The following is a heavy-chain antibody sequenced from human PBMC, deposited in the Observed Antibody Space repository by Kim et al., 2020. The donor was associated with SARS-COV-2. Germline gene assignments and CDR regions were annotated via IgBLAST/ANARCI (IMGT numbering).Heavy chain of an antibody. J-gene: IGHJ6*02. D-gene: IGHD3-9*01. Sequence: ASVKVSCKASGYTFTSYDINWVRQATGQGLEWMGWMNPNSGNTGYAQKFQGRVTMTRNTSISTAYMELSSLRSEDTAVYYCARVRSPLRYFDWFQDGGTYYYYGMDVWGQGTTVTVSS. CDR1: GYTFTSYD. V-gene: IGHV1-8*01. CDR2: MNPNSGNT. CDR3: ARVRSPLRYFDWFQDGGTYYYYGMDV.